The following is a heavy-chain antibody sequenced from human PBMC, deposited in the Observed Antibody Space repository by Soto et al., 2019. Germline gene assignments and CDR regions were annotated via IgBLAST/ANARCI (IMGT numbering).Heavy chain of an antibody. V-gene: IGHV4-34*01. Sequence: QVQLQQWGAGLLKPSETLSLTCAVYGGSFSGYYWSWIRQPPGKGLEWIGEINHSGSTNYNPSLNSRVTISVDTSKNQFSLKLSSVTAADTAVYYCARTPSLPSDKNDYWGQGTLVTVSS. CDR2: INHSGST. D-gene: IGHD2-2*01. CDR3: ARTPSLPSDKNDY. J-gene: IGHJ4*02. CDR1: GGSFSGYY.